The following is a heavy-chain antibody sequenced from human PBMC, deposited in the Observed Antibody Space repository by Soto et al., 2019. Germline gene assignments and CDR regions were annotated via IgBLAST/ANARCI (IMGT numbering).Heavy chain of an antibody. CDR1: GFNFGGYT. CDR2: ISSSNTYI. V-gene: IGHV3-21*04. CDR3: ASAMTLGWSPQGY. J-gene: IGHJ4*02. Sequence: GGSLRLSCTGSGFNFGGYTINWVRQGPGKGLEWVSSISSSNTYIFYADIVQGRFIISRDNTKNSVYLQINRLRTEDTALYYCASAMTLGWSPQGYWGPGTPVTVSS. D-gene: IGHD3-3*01.